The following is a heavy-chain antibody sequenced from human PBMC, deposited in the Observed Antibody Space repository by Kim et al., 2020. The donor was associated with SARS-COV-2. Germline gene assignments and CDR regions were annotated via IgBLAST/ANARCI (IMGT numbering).Heavy chain of an antibody. D-gene: IGHD2-2*01. Sequence: GGSLRLSCAASGFTFSTYDMSWVRQAPGKGLEWVSAITGRDGSTFYADSVKGRFTISRDNSKNTLFLQVNSLRAEDTALYYCARESSRGADYWGQGTLVT. CDR2: ITGRDGST. CDR1: GFTFSTYD. CDR3: ARESSRGADY. J-gene: IGHJ4*02. V-gene: IGHV3-23*01.